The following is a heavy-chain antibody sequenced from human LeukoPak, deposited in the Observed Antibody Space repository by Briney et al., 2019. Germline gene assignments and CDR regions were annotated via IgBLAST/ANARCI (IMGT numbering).Heavy chain of an antibody. CDR1: GYTFTSYD. J-gene: IGHJ5*02. V-gene: IGHV1-8*01. Sequence: ASVKVSCKASGYTFTSYDINWVRQATGEGREWMGWMNPNSGNTGYAQKFQGRVTMTRNTSISTAYMELSSLRSEDTAVYYCARSPSMVRGGSPYNWFDPWGQGTLVTVSS. D-gene: IGHD3-10*01. CDR2: MNPNSGNT. CDR3: ARSPSMVRGGSPYNWFDP.